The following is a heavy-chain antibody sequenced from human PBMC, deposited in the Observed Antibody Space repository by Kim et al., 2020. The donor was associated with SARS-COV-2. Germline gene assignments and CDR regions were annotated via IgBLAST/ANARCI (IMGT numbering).Heavy chain of an antibody. Sequence: GGSLRLSCAASGFTFSSYAMHWVRQAPGKGLEWVAVISYDGGNKSSADSVKGRFTISRDNSKTTLYLQMNSMRAEATAVSYCECVMGGVRTRPGFYYYG. D-gene: IGHD3-10*01. CDR3: ECVMGGVRTRPGFYYYG. CDR1: GFTFSSYA. J-gene: IGHJ6*01. V-gene: IGHV3-30*04. CDR2: ISYDGGNK.